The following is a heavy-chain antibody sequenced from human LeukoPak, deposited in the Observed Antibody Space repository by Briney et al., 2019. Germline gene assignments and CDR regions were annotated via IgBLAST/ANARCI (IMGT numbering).Heavy chain of an antibody. CDR2: VSAYNGNT. D-gene: IGHD1-14*01. V-gene: IGHV1-18*01. CDR3: ARPDTGGASNY. Sequence: ASVEVSCKASGYTFTSYGISWVRQAPGQGLEWMGWVSAYNGNTNYAQKHQGRVTMTTDTSTSTAYMELRSLRSDDTAVYYCARPDTGGASNYWGQGTLVTVSS. CDR1: GYTFTSYG. J-gene: IGHJ4*02.